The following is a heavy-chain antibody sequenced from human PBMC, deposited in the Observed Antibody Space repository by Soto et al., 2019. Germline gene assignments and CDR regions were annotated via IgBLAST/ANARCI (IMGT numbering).Heavy chain of an antibody. CDR1: GFTFGNYA. Sequence: EVQLLESGGGLVQPGGSLRLSCAAPGFTFGNYAMNWVRQAPGKGLEWVSVISGSGGSTYYADSVKGRFTISRDNSKNTLYLQMNSLRDEDTAVYYCARRSSGWYFDYWGQGTLVTVSS. V-gene: IGHV3-23*01. CDR3: ARRSSGWYFDY. D-gene: IGHD6-19*01. CDR2: ISGSGGST. J-gene: IGHJ4*02.